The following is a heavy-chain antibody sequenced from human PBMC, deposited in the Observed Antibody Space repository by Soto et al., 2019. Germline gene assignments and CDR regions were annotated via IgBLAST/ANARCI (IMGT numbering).Heavy chain of an antibody. Sequence: GGSLRLSCAASGFTFSSYAMHWVRQAPGKGLEWVAVISYDGSNKYYADSVKGRFTISRDNSKNTLYLQMNSLRAEDTAVYYCARDPLDIVVVPAAATPDYWGQGTLVTVSS. CDR3: ARDPLDIVVVPAAATPDY. V-gene: IGHV3-30-3*01. CDR2: ISYDGSNK. J-gene: IGHJ4*02. D-gene: IGHD2-2*03. CDR1: GFTFSSYA.